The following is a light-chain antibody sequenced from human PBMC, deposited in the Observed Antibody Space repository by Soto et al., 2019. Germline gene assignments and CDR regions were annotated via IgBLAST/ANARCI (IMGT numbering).Light chain of an antibody. J-gene: IGLJ1*01. V-gene: IGLV2-14*01. CDR1: SSDVGTYPY. CDR2: QVS. CDR3: FSYKSSGTYV. Sequence: AALTQPASVSWSPVQSITISCTGTSSDVGTYPYVLWYQQHPGKAPKIMIYQVSNRPSGVSNLFSGSKSGNTASLTISGLQAEDETDYYCFSYKSSGTYVFGTGTKVTVL.